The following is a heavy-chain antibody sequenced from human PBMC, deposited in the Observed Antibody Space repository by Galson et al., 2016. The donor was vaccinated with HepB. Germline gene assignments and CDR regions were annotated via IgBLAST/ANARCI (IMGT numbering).Heavy chain of an antibody. CDR2: TYYRSKWYN. V-gene: IGHV6-1*01. CDR1: GDSVSSNSAA. CDR3: AGGGASGYALDY. Sequence: CAISGDSVSSNSAAWNWIRQSPSRGLEWLGRTYYRSKWYNDYAESVKSRITINPDTSKNQFSLQLHSVTPDDTAFYYCAGGGASGYALDYWGQATLVTVAS. D-gene: IGHD6-25*01. J-gene: IGHJ4*02.